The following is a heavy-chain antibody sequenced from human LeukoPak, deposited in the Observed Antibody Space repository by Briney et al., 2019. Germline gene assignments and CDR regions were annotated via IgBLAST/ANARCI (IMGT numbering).Heavy chain of an antibody. D-gene: IGHD3-3*01. CDR3: ARGSRFLEWFPRGYYFDY. J-gene: IGHJ4*02. Sequence: SETLSLTCAVYGGSFSGYYWSWIRRPPGKGLEWIGEINHSGSTNYNPSLKSRVTISVDTSKNQFSLKLSSVTAADTAVYYCARGSRFLEWFPRGYYFDYWGQGTLVTVSS. CDR2: INHSGST. V-gene: IGHV4-34*01. CDR1: GGSFSGYY.